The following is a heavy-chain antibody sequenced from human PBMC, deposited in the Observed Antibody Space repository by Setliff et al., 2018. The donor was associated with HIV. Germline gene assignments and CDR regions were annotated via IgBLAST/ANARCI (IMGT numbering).Heavy chain of an antibody. D-gene: IGHD5-12*01. V-gene: IGHV1-46*01. J-gene: IGHJ3*01. Sequence: AASVKVSCKASGDSFSSYYMHWVRQAPGQGLEWMGRINPTGGSTSYAQRFQGRVIVTRDTSTSTVYMELSSLRSEDTAVYFCARRVSYATSGYSLGYWGQGQWSPSPQ. CDR1: GDSFSSYY. CDR2: INPTGGST. CDR3: ARRVSYATSGYSLGY.